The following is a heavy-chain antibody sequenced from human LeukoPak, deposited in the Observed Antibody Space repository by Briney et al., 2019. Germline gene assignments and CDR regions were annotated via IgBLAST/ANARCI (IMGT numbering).Heavy chain of an antibody. CDR1: GGSISSSSYY. CDR2: IYYSGST. J-gene: IGHJ6*03. Sequence: SETLSLTCTASGGSISSSSYYWGWIRQPPGKGLEWIGSIYYSGSTYYNPSLKSRVTISVDTSKNQFSLKLSSVTAADTAVYYCASLWFRELFYYYYMDVWGKGTTVTVSS. CDR3: ASLWFRELFYYYYMDV. D-gene: IGHD3-10*01. V-gene: IGHV4-39*01.